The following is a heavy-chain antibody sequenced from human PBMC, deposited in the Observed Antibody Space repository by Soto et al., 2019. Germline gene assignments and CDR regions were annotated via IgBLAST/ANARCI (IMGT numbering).Heavy chain of an antibody. CDR1: GFTFSKSA. CDR2: ISSGEDTT. Sequence: EVQLLESGGGLVQPGGSLRLSCSASGFTFSKSAMGWVRQPPGKGLELVSGISSGEDTTFYADSLKGRFTISRDKSKNTLYLQMSSLRAEATAVYFCAKVLSFYDVWTGYFDNWGQGAMVTVSS. V-gene: IGHV3-23*01. CDR3: AKVLSFYDVWTGYFDN. J-gene: IGHJ4*02. D-gene: IGHD3-3*01.